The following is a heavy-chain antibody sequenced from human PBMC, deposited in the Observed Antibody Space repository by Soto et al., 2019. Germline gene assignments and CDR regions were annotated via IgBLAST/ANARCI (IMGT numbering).Heavy chain of an antibody. V-gene: IGHV1-69*06. J-gene: IGHJ6*02. Sequence: SVKVSCKASGGTFSSYAISWVRQAPGQGLEWMGGIIPIFGTANYAQKFQGRVTITADKSTSTAYMELSSLRSEDTAVYYCAGTTVTTTSRFSHYYYGMDVWGQGTTVTVSS. CDR3: AGTTVTTTSRFSHYYYGMDV. D-gene: IGHD4-4*01. CDR2: IIPIFGTA. CDR1: GGTFSSYA.